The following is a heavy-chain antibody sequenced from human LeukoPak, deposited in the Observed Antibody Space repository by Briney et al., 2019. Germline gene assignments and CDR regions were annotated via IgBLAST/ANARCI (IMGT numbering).Heavy chain of an antibody. D-gene: IGHD3-9*01. Sequence: PSETLSLTCTVSGGSISSYYWSWIRQPAGTGLEWIGRIYTSGSTNYNPSLKSRVTISVDTSKNQFSLKLSSVTAADTAVYYCARGLTSPYYDILTGYYSPYYFDYWGQGTLVTVSS. CDR1: GGSISSYY. CDR2: IYTSGST. CDR3: ARGLTSPYYDILTGYYSPYYFDY. V-gene: IGHV4-4*07. J-gene: IGHJ4*02.